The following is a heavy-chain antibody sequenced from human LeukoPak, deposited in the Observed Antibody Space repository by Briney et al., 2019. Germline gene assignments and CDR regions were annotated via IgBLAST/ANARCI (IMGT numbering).Heavy chain of an antibody. CDR1: GFTFSSCG. CDR3: AKDPLYRAALGYFDY. V-gene: IGHV3-33*06. Sequence: GRSLRLSCAASGFTFSSCGMHWVRQAPGKGLEWVAVIWYDGSNKYYADSVKGRFTISRDNSKNTLYLQMNSLRAEDTAVYYCAKDPLYRAALGYFDYWGQGTLVTVSS. CDR2: IWYDGSNK. D-gene: IGHD6-6*01. J-gene: IGHJ4*02.